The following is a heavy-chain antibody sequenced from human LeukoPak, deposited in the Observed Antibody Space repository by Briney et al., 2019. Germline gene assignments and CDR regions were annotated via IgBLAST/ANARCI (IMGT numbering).Heavy chain of an antibody. CDR3: ARDPSGWFFDL. J-gene: IGHJ2*01. V-gene: IGHV4-4*07. Sequence: SETLSLTCTVSGGSISSNYWSWIRQPAGKGLEWIGRIYTGGNTNYNPSLKSRVTISMDTSKNQLSLRLTSVTAADTALYYYARDPSGWFFDLWGRGTLVTVSS. CDR1: GGSISSNY. CDR2: IYTGGNT.